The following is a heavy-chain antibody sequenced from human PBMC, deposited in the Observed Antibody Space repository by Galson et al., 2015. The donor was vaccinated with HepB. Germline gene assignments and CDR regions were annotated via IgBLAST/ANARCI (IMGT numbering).Heavy chain of an antibody. CDR1: GFTFSNAW. CDR2: IKSKTDGGTT. J-gene: IGHJ3*02. D-gene: IGHD6-6*01. CDR3: TTERWAPKLRIAARARSDAFDI. V-gene: IGHV3-15*01. Sequence: SLRLSCAASGFTFSNAWMSWVRQAPGKGLEWVGRIKSKTDGGTTDYAAPVKGRFTISRDDSKNTLYLQMNSLKTEDTAVYYCTTERWAPKLRIAARARSDAFDIWGQGTMVTVSS.